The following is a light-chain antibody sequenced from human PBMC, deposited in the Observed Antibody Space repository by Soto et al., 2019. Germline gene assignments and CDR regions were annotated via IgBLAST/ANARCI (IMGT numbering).Light chain of an antibody. Sequence: ETVLTQSPGTLSLSPGERATLFCRAGQSVTGNYLAWYQQKPGQAPRLLIYGASSRATGIPDRFSGSGSGTDFTLTISRLEPEDFAVYYCQQHGTSPPSWTFGQGTKVEIK. CDR3: QQHGTSPPSWT. V-gene: IGKV3-20*01. J-gene: IGKJ1*01. CDR2: GAS. CDR1: QSVTGNY.